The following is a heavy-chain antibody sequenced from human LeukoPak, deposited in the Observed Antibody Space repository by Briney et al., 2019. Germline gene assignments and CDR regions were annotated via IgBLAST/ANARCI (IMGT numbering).Heavy chain of an antibody. V-gene: IGHV3-30*18. CDR1: GFTFSSYG. Sequence: GGSLRLSCAASGFTFSSYGMRWVRQAPGKGLEWVAVISYDGSNKYYADSVKGRFTISRDNSKNTLYLQMNSLRAEDTAVYYCAKVLYGSGSYSYWGQGTLVTVSS. J-gene: IGHJ4*02. D-gene: IGHD3-10*01. CDR3: AKVLYGSGSYSY. CDR2: ISYDGSNK.